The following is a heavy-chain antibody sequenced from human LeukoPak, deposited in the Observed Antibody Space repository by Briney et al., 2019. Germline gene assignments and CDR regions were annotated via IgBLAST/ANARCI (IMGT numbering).Heavy chain of an antibody. CDR2: ISSSSSYT. J-gene: IGHJ4*02. Sequence: GRSLRLSCAASGFTFSDYYMSWIRQAPGKGLEWVSYISSSSSYTNYADSVKGRFTISRDNAKNSLYLQMNSLRAEDTAVYYCARDAMLNYDILTGYYGIDYWGQGTLVTVSS. CDR3: ARDAMLNYDILTGYYGIDY. V-gene: IGHV3-11*06. CDR1: GFTFSDYY. D-gene: IGHD3-9*01.